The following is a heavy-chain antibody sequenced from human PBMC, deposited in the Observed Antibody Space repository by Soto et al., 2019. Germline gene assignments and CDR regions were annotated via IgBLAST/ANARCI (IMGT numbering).Heavy chain of an antibody. D-gene: IGHD3-22*01. Sequence: QMQLVQSGPEVKKPGTSVKVSCKASGFTFTSSAMQWVRQTRGQRLEWIGWIVVGSGNTNYAQKFQERVTSTRDMSTSTAYMELSSLRSEDTAVYYCAATYYYDTSGYPGAFDIWGQGTMVTVSS. CDR1: GFTFTSSA. CDR3: AATYYYDTSGYPGAFDI. CDR2: IVVGSGNT. V-gene: IGHV1-58*02. J-gene: IGHJ3*02.